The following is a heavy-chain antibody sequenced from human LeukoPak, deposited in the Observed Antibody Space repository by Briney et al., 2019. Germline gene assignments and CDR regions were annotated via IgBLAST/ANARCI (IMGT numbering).Heavy chain of an antibody. CDR2: INHSGST. J-gene: IGHJ4*02. V-gene: IGHV4-34*01. CDR3: ARVIDSYYFDY. D-gene: IGHD3-3*01. Sequence: SETLSPTCAVYGGSFSGYYWSWIRQPPGKGLEWIGEINHSGSTNYNPSLKSRVTISVDTSKNQFSLKLSSVTAADTAVYYCARVIDSYYFDYWGQGTLVTVSS. CDR1: GGSFSGYY.